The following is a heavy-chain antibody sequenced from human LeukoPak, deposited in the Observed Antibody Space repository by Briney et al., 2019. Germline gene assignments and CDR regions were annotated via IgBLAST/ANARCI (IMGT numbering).Heavy chain of an antibody. CDR1: GYTFTGYY. Sequence: GASVKVSCKASGYTFTGYYMHWVRQAPGQGLEWMGWINPNSGGTNYAQKFQGRVTMTRDTSISTAYMELSRLRSDDTAVFYCARVPWSSSSDFDYWGQGTLVTVSS. CDR2: INPNSGGT. D-gene: IGHD6-6*01. V-gene: IGHV1-2*02. J-gene: IGHJ4*02. CDR3: ARVPWSSSSDFDY.